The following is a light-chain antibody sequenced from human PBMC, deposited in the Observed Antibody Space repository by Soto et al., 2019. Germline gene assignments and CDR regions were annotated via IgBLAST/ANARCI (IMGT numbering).Light chain of an antibody. J-gene: IGLJ1*01. V-gene: IGLV1-51*01. CDR1: SSNIGNNY. CDR2: DNN. Sequence: HSVLTQPPSVSAAPGQKVTISCSGSSSNIGNNYVSWYQQVPGTAPKLLIYDNNKRPSGSPDRFSGSKSGTSATLGISGLQTGDEADYYCGTWDSSLSVHVFGTGTKVTVL. CDR3: GTWDSSLSVHV.